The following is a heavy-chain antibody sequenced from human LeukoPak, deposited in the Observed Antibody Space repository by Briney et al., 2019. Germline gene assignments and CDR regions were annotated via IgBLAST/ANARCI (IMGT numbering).Heavy chain of an antibody. Sequence: ASVKVSCKASGYTFTTYGINWVRQAPGQGLEWMGWISTNNGNTHYAQNLQGRVTLTTDISTSTAYMELRSLRSDDTAVYYCARGISETTVILIDYWGPGTLVTVSS. J-gene: IGHJ4*02. V-gene: IGHV1-18*01. CDR3: ARGISETTVILIDY. CDR1: GYTFTTYG. D-gene: IGHD4-11*01. CDR2: ISTNNGNT.